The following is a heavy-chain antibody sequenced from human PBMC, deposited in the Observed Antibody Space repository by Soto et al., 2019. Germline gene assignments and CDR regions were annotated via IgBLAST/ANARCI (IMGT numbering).Heavy chain of an antibody. CDR1: GFTFSSYE. D-gene: IGHD2-8*01. J-gene: IGHJ4*02. CDR3: ARKNGARRGWYDY. Sequence: GGSLRLSCAASGFTFSSYEMNWVRQAPGKGLEWVSYISSSGSTIYYADSVKGRFTISRDNAKNSLYLQMNSLRAEDTAVYYCARKNGARRGWYDYWGQGTLVTVSS. CDR2: ISSSGSTI. V-gene: IGHV3-48*03.